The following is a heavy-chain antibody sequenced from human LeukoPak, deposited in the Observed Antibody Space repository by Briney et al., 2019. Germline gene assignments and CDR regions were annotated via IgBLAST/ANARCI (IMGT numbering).Heavy chain of an antibody. D-gene: IGHD2-2*01. J-gene: IGHJ6*02. CDR1: GFTFGSYA. CDR3: ARGNIVVVPAARRGMDV. V-gene: IGHV3-64*01. Sequence: PGGSLRLSCAASGFTFGSYAMHWVRQAPGKGLEYVPAISSNGGSTYYANSVKGRFTISRDNSKNTLYLQMGSLRAEDMAVYYCARGNIVVVPAARRGMDVWGQGTTVTVSS. CDR2: ISSNGGST.